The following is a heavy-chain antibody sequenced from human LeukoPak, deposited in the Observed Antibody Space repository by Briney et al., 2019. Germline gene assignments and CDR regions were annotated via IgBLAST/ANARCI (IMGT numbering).Heavy chain of an antibody. CDR1: GFTFSSYA. CDR3: AREFYSNYASDY. V-gene: IGHV3-23*01. J-gene: IGHJ4*02. CDR2: ISGSGGST. Sequence: GGSLRLSCAASGFTFSSYAMSWVRQAPGKGLEWVSAISGSGGSTYYADSVKGRFTISRDNAKNSLYLQMNSLRAEDTAVYYCAREFYSNYASDYWGQGTLVTVSS. D-gene: IGHD4-11*01.